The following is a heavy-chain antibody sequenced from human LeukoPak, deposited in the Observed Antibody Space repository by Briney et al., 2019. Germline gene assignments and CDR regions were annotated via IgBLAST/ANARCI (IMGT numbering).Heavy chain of an antibody. D-gene: IGHD5-18*01. V-gene: IGHV3-7*01. J-gene: IGHJ6*03. CDR3: ARESGIQLWLYYYYYMDV. Sequence: GGSLRLSCAASGFTFSSYWMSWARQAPGKGLEWVANIKQDGSEKYYVDSVKGRFTISRDNAKNSLYLQMNSLRAEDTAVYYCARESGIQLWLYYYYYMDVWGKGTTVTVSS. CDR2: IKQDGSEK. CDR1: GFTFSSYW.